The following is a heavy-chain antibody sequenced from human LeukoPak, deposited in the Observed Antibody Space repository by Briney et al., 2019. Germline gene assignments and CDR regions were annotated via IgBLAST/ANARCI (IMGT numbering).Heavy chain of an antibody. Sequence: SVKVSCKPSIGTFSSYAISWVRQAPGQGLEWMGRIIPILGIANYAQKFQGRVTITADKSTSTAYMELSSLRSEDTAVYYCAREVVDTAMDRRIDYWGQGTLVTVSS. CDR1: IGTFSSYA. J-gene: IGHJ4*02. D-gene: IGHD5-18*01. CDR3: AREVVDTAMDRRIDY. CDR2: IIPILGIA. V-gene: IGHV1-69*04.